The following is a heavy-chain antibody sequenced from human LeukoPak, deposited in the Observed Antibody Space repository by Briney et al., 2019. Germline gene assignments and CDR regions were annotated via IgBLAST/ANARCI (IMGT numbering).Heavy chain of an antibody. J-gene: IGHJ4*02. Sequence: GRSLRLSCAASGFTFSSYAMHWVRQAPGKGLEWVAVISYDGSNKYYADSVKGRFTISRDNSKNTLYLQMNSLRAEDTAVYYCARDITMVRGVLDYWDQGTLVTVSS. CDR2: ISYDGSNK. V-gene: IGHV3-30*04. D-gene: IGHD3-10*01. CDR1: GFTFSSYA. CDR3: ARDITMVRGVLDY.